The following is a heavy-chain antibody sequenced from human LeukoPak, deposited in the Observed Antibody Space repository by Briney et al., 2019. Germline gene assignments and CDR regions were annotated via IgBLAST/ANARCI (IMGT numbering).Heavy chain of an antibody. Sequence: GGSLRLSCAASGFTFSSYSMNWVRQAPGKGLEWVSYISSSSSTIYYADSVKGRFTISRDNAKNSLYLQMNSLRAEDTAVYYCARGGVVVVAATSFGPWGQGTLVTVSS. CDR3: ARGGVVVVAATSFGP. J-gene: IGHJ5*02. V-gene: IGHV3-48*01. D-gene: IGHD2-15*01. CDR2: ISSSSSTI. CDR1: GFTFSSYS.